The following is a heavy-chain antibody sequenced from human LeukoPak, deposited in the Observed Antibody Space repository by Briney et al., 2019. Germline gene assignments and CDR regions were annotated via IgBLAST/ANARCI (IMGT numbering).Heavy chain of an antibody. CDR2: ISSSSSYI. CDR1: GFTFSSYS. CDR3: ARDTYWSAARSFDY. J-gene: IGHJ4*02. V-gene: IGHV3-21*01. D-gene: IGHD6-6*01. Sequence: PGGSLRLSCAASGFTFSSYSMNWVRQAPGKGLEWVSSISSSSSYIYYADSVKGRFTISRDNAKNSLHLQMNSLRAEDTAVYYCARDTYWSAARSFDYWGQGTLVTVSS.